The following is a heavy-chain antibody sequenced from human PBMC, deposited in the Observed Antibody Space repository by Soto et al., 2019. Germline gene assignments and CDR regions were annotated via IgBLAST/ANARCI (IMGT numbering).Heavy chain of an antibody. CDR2: ISSSSSTI. CDR3: ARVGYEFWSGYYSKPYYYYGMDV. Sequence: GGSLRLSCAASGFTFSSYSMNWVRQAPGKGLEWVSYISSSSSTIYYADSVKGRFTISRDNAKNSLYLQMNSLRAEDMAVYYCARVGYEFWSGYYSKPYYYYGMDVWGQGTTVTVSS. V-gene: IGHV3-48*04. D-gene: IGHD3-3*01. CDR1: GFTFSSYS. J-gene: IGHJ6*02.